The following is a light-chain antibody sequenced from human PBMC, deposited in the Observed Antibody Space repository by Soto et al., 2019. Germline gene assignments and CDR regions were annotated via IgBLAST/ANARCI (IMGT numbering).Light chain of an antibody. CDR1: SSDVGGYKY. CDR3: CSYTGGTTLV. V-gene: IGLV2-14*01. CDR2: EVS. Sequence: QSALTQPASVSGSPGQSITISCTGSSSDVGGYKYVSWYQQHPGKAPKLMIFEVSNRPSGVSNRFSGSKSGNTASLTISGLQAEHEGDYYYCSYTGGTTLVCGGGTKLTVL. J-gene: IGLJ2*01.